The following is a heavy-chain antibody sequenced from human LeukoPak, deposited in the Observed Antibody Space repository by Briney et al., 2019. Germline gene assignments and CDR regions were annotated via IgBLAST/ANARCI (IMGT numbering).Heavy chain of an antibody. V-gene: IGHV1-69*13. CDR3: AKLRVFIAAAGTSDDY. CDR1: GGTFSIYA. J-gene: IGHJ4*02. D-gene: IGHD6-13*01. Sequence: SVKVSCTASGGTFSIYAISWMRQAPGQGLEWMGGIIPIFGTANYAQKFQGRVTVPAHESTSTAYMELSSLRSEDTAVYYCAKLRVFIAAAGTSDDYWGQGTLVTVSS. CDR2: IIPIFGTA.